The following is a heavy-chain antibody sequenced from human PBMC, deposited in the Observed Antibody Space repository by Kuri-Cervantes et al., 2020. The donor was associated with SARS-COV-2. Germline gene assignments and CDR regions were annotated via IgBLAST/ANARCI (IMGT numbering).Heavy chain of an antibody. J-gene: IGHJ6*02. CDR2: INHSGGT. V-gene: IGHV4-34*01. CDR3: ARGHIGVVPSPILGLGPHYYYYYMDV. Sequence: SETLSLTCAVFGVPLNTYSWSWVRQSPGKGLQWIGEINHSGGTKYKPSLKGRVSISIDASKNQVSLKMTSVTAADAAVYYCARGHIGVVPSPILGLGPHYYYYYMDVWGQGTTVTVSS. CDR1: GVPLNTYS. D-gene: IGHD2-2*01.